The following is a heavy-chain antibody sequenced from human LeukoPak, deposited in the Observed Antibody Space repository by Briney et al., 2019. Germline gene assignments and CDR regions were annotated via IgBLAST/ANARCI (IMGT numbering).Heavy chain of an antibody. Sequence: GGSLRLSYAASGFSFTYSWMAWVRQTPEKGLEWVANIKQDGSEKYYLDSVKGRFTISRDNAKNSLYLQMNSLRVEDTAVYYCARDYYRSLDYWGQGTLATVSS. CDR1: GFSFTYSW. D-gene: IGHD3-22*01. V-gene: IGHV3-7*01. CDR2: IKQDGSEK. CDR3: ARDYYRSLDY. J-gene: IGHJ4*02.